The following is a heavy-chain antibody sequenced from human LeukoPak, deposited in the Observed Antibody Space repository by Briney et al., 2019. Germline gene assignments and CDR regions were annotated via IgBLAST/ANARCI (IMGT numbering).Heavy chain of an antibody. CDR3: AREGLSDGSGSYYYYYYMDV. J-gene: IGHJ6*03. V-gene: IGHV3-20*04. Sequence: GGSLRLSCAASGFTFDDYGMSWVRHAPGKGLEWVSGINWNGGSAGYADSVKGRFTISRDNAKNSLYLQMNSLRAEDTALYYCAREGLSDGSGSYYYYYYMDVWGKGTTVTVSS. D-gene: IGHD3-10*01. CDR2: INWNGGSA. CDR1: GFTFDDYG.